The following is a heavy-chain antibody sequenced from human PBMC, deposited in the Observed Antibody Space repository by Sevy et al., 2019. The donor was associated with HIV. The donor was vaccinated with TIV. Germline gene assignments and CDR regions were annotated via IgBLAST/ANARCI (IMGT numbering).Heavy chain of an antibody. D-gene: IGHD6-13*01. CDR3: AKMFRLAVAGRFDY. Sequence: GGSLRLSCAASGFTFTSYAMSWVRQAPGKGLEWVSGISGSGATTYYADSVKRRFTISRDNSKNALYLQLNSLRAEDTAAYYCAKMFRLAVAGRFDYWGQGALVTVSS. CDR2: ISGSGATT. CDR1: GFTFTSYA. J-gene: IGHJ4*02. V-gene: IGHV3-23*01.